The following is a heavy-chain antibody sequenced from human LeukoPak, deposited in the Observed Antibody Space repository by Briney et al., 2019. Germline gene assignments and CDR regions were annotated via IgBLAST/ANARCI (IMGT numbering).Heavy chain of an antibody. D-gene: IGHD4-17*01. CDR3: ARDGSTTPPGY. CDR2: INPSGGTT. Sequence: ASVKVSCKASGYTFTSYYMHWVRQAPGQGLEWMGIINPSGGTTSYAQKFQGRVTMTTDTSTSTAYMELRSLRSDDTAVYYCARDGSTTPPGYWGQGTLVTVSS. CDR1: GYTFTSYY. V-gene: IGHV1-46*01. J-gene: IGHJ4*02.